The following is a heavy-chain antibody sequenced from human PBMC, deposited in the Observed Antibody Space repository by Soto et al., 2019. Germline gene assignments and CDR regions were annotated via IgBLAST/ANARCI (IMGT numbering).Heavy chain of an antibody. CDR2: IIPIFGTA. CDR3: ARHVPAAGYYYGMDV. D-gene: IGHD2-2*01. CDR1: GGTFSSYA. Sequence: QVQLVQSGAEVKKPGSSVKVSCKASGGTFSSYAISWVRQAPGQGLEWMGGIIPIFGTANYATKFQGRVTITADESTSTAYMGVRSLRSEDTAVYYCARHVPAAGYYYGMDVWGQGTTVTVSS. J-gene: IGHJ6*02. V-gene: IGHV1-69*12.